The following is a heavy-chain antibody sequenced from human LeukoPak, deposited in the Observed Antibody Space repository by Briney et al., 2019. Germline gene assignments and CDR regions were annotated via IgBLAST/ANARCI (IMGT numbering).Heavy chain of an antibody. D-gene: IGHD3-10*01. CDR2: IWYDGSNK. CDR3: ARVSGTFGELY. Sequence: GRSLRLSCAASGFTFSSYGMHWVRQAPGKGLEWVAVIWYDGSNKYYADSVKGRFTISRDNAKNSLYLQMNSLRAEDTAIYYCARVSGTFGELYWGQGTLVTVSS. V-gene: IGHV3-33*08. CDR1: GFTFSSYG. J-gene: IGHJ4*02.